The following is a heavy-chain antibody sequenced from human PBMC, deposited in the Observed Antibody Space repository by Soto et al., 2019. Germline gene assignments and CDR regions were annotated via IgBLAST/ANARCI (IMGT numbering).Heavy chain of an antibody. D-gene: IGHD2-15*01. J-gene: IGHJ4*02. CDR1: GGSVSSGSYY. Sequence: QVQLQESGPGLVKPSETLSLTCTVSGGSVSSGSYYWSWIRQPPGKGLEWIGYIYYSGSTNSNPSLKSRVTISVDTSKNQFSLKLSSVTAADTAVYYCARVAVVVDYWGQGTLVTVSS. CDR3: ARVAVVVDY. V-gene: IGHV4-61*01. CDR2: IYYSGST.